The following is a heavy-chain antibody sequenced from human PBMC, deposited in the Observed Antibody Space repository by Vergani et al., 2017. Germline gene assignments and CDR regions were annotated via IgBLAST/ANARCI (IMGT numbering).Heavy chain of an antibody. J-gene: IGHJ5*02. CDR2: TWYDGNNK. D-gene: IGHD1-14*01. CDR1: GFTFNQYG. Sequence: QVQLVESGGGVVQPGRSLRLSCAASGFTFNQYGMHWVRQAPGKGLEWVAVTWYDGNNKQYADSVKGRFIISRDNSKSTMYLQMNSLRHEDTGVYYCARDLRLLYNRFDPWGQGTLVTVSS. CDR3: ARDLRLLYNRFDP. V-gene: IGHV3-33*01.